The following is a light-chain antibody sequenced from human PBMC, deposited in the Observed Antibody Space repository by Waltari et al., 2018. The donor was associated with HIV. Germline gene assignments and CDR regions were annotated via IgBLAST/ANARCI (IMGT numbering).Light chain of an antibody. Sequence: DVQMTQSPSSLSAPIGDSVPITCRASQGIDNYLAWYQQRPGKVPTLLIYAAATLQSGVPSRFSGRRSGTDFTLTISSLQPEDVATYYCQRYNGVPPSFGGGTKVEIK. CDR2: AAA. V-gene: IGKV1-27*01. CDR3: QRYNGVPPS. J-gene: IGKJ4*01. CDR1: QGIDNY.